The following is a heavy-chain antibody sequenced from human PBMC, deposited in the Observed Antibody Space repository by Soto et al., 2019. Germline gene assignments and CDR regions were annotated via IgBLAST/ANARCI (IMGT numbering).Heavy chain of an antibody. D-gene: IGHD2-2*02. CDR1: GGSISSGGYY. V-gene: IGHV4-31*03. CDR3: ARDPSAQYQLLYSGWFDP. CDR2: IYYSGST. Sequence: PSETLSLTCTVSGGSISSGGYYWSWIRQHPGTGLEWIGYIYYSGSTYYNPSLKSRVTISVDTFKNQFSLKLSSVTAADTAVYYCARDPSAQYQLLYSGWFDPWGQGTLVTV. J-gene: IGHJ5*02.